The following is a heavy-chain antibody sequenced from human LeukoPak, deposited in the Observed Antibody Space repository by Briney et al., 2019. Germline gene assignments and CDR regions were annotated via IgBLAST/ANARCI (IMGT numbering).Heavy chain of an antibody. CDR1: GFTFSSYA. D-gene: IGHD2-2*01. CDR2: VSASADST. V-gene: IGHV3-23*01. Sequence: GGSLRLSCVASGFTFSSYAMSWVRQAPGKGLEWVSAVSASADSTYYADSVKGRFTISRDNSKNTLFLQMHSLRAEDTAVYYCARRPAIFMDGVYYYSMDVWGQGTTVTVSS. CDR3: ARRPAIFMDGVYYYSMDV. J-gene: IGHJ6*02.